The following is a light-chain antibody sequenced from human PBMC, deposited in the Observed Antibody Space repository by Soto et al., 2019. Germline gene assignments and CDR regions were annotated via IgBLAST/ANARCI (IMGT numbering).Light chain of an antibody. CDR2: DAS. Sequence: EMVMTQSPATLSVSPGERATLSCRASQSVSSNLAWYQQKPGQAPRLLIYDASTRTTGIPARFSGSGSGIEFTLPISSLQAEDFAVYYCQQDNNWPPGTFGQGTKVEIK. V-gene: IGKV3-15*01. CDR1: QSVSSN. J-gene: IGKJ1*01. CDR3: QQDNNWPPGT.